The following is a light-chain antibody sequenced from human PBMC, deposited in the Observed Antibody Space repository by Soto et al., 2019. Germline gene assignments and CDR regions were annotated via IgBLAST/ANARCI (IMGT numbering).Light chain of an antibody. CDR2: KAS. V-gene: IGKV1-5*03. CDR3: QQYNNSPGT. J-gene: IGKJ1*01. CDR1: ERISIW. Sequence: DIQMTQSPSTLSASVGDRVTITCRASERISIWLAWYQQKPGKAPKVLLYKASSLEIGVPSRFGGSGSGTEFTLTITSPQPDDSATYYCQQYNNSPGTFGQGTKVEIK.